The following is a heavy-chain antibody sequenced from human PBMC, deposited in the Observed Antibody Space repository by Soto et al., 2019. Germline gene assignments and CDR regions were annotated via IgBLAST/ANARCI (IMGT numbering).Heavy chain of an antibody. Sequence: EVQLLESGGGLVQPGGSLRLSCAASGFTFSSHAMSWVRQAPGKGLEWVSGISGSGGSTYYADSVKGRFTISRDNSKNALYLQMNSLIAEDTAVYYCAKGAGYYVWGSYRMSDYFDYWGQGTLVTVSS. CDR2: ISGSGGST. CDR3: AKGAGYYVWGSYRMSDYFDY. J-gene: IGHJ4*02. CDR1: GFTFSSHA. V-gene: IGHV3-23*01. D-gene: IGHD3-16*02.